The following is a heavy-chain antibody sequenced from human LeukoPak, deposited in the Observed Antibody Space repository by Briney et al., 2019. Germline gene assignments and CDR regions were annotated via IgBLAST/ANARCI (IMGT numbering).Heavy chain of an antibody. CDR2: IYYSGST. J-gene: IGHJ4*02. Sequence: SETLSLTCTVSGGSISSSSHYWGWIRQPPGKGLEWIGSIYYSGSTYYNPSLKSRVTISVDTSKNQFSLKLSSVTAADTAVYYCANLGRGYSYGGYFDYWGQGTLVTVSS. D-gene: IGHD5-18*01. V-gene: IGHV4-39*01. CDR3: ANLGRGYSYGGYFDY. CDR1: GGSISSSSHY.